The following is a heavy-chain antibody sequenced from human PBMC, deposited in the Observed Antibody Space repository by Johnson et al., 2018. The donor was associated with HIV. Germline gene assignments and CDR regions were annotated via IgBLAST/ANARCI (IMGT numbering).Heavy chain of an antibody. J-gene: IGHJ3*02. Sequence: QVQLVESGGGVVQPGGSLRLSCAASGFTFSNYGMHWVRQAPGKGLEWVSVIYSGGSTYYADSVKGRFTISRDNSKNTLYLQMNSLRAEDTAVFYCARVRAGRENAFDIWGQGTMVTVSS. CDR3: ARVRAGRENAFDI. V-gene: IGHV3-NL1*01. CDR1: GFTFSNYG. D-gene: IGHD1-26*01. CDR2: IYSGGST.